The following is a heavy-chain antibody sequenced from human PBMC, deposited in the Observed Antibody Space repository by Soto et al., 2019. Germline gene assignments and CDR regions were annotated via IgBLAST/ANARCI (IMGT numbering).Heavy chain of an antibody. Sequence: GESLKIACNGSGYSFTSYWIGWVRQMPGKGLEWMGIIYPGDSDTRYSPSFQGQVTISADKSISTAYLQWSSLKASDTAMYYCARHSVPPTVDNPYNWFDPWGQGTLVTVS. D-gene: IGHD4-17*01. CDR2: IYPGDSDT. V-gene: IGHV5-51*01. CDR3: ARHSVPPTVDNPYNWFDP. CDR1: GYSFTSYW. J-gene: IGHJ5*02.